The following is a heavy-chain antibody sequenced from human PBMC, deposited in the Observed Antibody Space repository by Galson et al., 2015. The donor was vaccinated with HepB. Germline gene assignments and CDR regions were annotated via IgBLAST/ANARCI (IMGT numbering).Heavy chain of an antibody. J-gene: IGHJ5*01. CDR3: AQGDGLFES. CDR2: ISGGGTST. V-gene: IGHV3-23*01. Sequence: SLRLSCAASGFTFSTHAMTWVRQVPGKGLEWLSTISGGGTSTYYTDSVKGRFTISRDNSKNTLYLQMRSLRAEDAAVYYCAQGDGLFESWGRGGLVTVSS. CDR1: GFTFSTHA.